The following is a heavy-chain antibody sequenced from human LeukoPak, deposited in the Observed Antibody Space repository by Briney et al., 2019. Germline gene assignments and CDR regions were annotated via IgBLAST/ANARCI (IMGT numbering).Heavy chain of an antibody. J-gene: IGHJ4*02. V-gene: IGHV3-21*01. D-gene: IGHD6-13*01. CDR1: GFTFSGYS. CDR2: ISSSSSYI. Sequence: PGGSLRLSCAASGFTFSGYSMNWVRQAPGKGLEWGSSISSSSSYIYYADSVKGRFTISRDNAKNSLYLQMNSLRDEDTAVYYCARELAAAGGFDYWGQGTLVTVSS. CDR3: ARELAAAGGFDY.